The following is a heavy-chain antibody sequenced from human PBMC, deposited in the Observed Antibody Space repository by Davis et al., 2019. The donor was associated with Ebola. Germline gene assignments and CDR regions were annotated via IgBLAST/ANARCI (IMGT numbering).Heavy chain of an antibody. CDR2: ISAYNGNT. J-gene: IGHJ6*04. V-gene: IGHV1-18*04. CDR1: GYTFNTYG. CDR3: ARGTYCTNGVCPYYGMDV. D-gene: IGHD2-8*01. Sequence: AASVTVSCKASGYTFNTYGISWVRQAPGQGLEWMGWISAYNGNTNYAQKLQGRVTMTTDTSTSTAYMELRSLSSDDTAVYYCARGTYCTNGVCPYYGMDVWGKGTTVTVSS.